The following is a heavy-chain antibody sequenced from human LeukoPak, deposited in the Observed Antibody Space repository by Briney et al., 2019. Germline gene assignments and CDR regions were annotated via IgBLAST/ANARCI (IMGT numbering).Heavy chain of an antibody. CDR1: GGSISSGGYY. CDR3: ARENDGSGSFHPP. CDR2: IYYSGST. V-gene: IGHV4-31*03. Sequence: PSETLSLTCTVSGGSISSGGYYWSWIRQHPGKGLEWIGYIYYSGSTYYNPSLKSRVTISVDTSKNQFSLKLSSVTAADTAVYYYARENDGSGSFHPPWGQGTLVTVSS. J-gene: IGHJ5*02. D-gene: IGHD3-10*01.